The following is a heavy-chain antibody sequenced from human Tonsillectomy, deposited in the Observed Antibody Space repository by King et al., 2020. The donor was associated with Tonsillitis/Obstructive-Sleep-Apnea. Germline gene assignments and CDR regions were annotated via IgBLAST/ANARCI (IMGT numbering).Heavy chain of an antibody. D-gene: IGHD6-19*01. CDR3: VRGHSSGLTTFDD. J-gene: IGHJ4*02. CDR1: GFTFDNHG. Sequence: QLVQSGGGVVRPGGSLRLSCAASGFTFDNHGMSWVRQAPGKGLEWVSGINWNGGSTGYADSVKGRFTISRDNAKNSLYLQMNSLRAEDTALYHCVRGHSSGLTTFDDWGQGTLVTVSS. V-gene: IGHV3-20*01. CDR2: INWNGGST.